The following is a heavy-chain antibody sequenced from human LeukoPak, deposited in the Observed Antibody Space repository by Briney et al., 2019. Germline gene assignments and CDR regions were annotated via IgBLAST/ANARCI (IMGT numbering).Heavy chain of an antibody. J-gene: IGHJ4*02. D-gene: IGHD1-1*01. CDR1: GFTFSTYA. CDR3: VRAYTTSGTYSEP. Sequence: VGSLRLSCTASGFTFSTYAMGWARQAPGKGLEWVSGIGSNGVHTYYADSAKGRFTISRDNSKNTVYLQMNSLRAEDTALYYCVRAYTTSGTYSEPWGQGTLVTVSS. V-gene: IGHV3-23*01. CDR2: IGSNGVHT.